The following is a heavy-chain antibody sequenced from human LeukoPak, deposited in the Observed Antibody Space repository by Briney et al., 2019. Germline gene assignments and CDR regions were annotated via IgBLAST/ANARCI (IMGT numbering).Heavy chain of an antibody. Sequence: SETLSLPCTVSGGSISSYYWSWLRQPPGKGLEWIGYIYYSGSTNYNPSLKCRVTISVDTSKNQFSLKLSSVTAADTAVYYCARYVWGSYPTFEDYWGQGTLVTVSP. V-gene: IGHV4-59*01. D-gene: IGHD3-16*02. CDR2: IYYSGST. J-gene: IGHJ4*02. CDR1: GGSISSYY. CDR3: ARYVWGSYPTFEDY.